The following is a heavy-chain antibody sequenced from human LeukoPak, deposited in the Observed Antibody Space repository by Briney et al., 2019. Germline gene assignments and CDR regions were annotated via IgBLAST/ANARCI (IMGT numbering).Heavy chain of an antibody. V-gene: IGHV3-23*01. CDR3: ATFGVIVRNNYLDY. D-gene: IGHD3-3*01. CDR1: GFIFRSYA. CDR2: ITANGDTT. J-gene: IGHJ4*02. Sequence: QPGGSLRLSCVGSGFIFRSYAVTWVRQAPGKGLDWVSSITANGDTTYYADSVKGRFTISRDNSKNTLYLQMSSLRVEDTAVYYCATFGVIVRNNYLDYWGQGALVAVSS.